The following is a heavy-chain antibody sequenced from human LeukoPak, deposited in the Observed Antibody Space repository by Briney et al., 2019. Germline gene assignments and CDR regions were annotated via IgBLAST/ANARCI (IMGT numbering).Heavy chain of an antibody. V-gene: IGHV4-59*11. CDR1: GGSISSHY. D-gene: IGHD3-3*01. Sequence: SETLSPTCTVSGGSISSHYWSWIRQPPGKGLEWIGYIYYSGSTNYNPSLKSRVTISVDTSKNQFSLKLSSVTAADTAVYYCARAREYYDFWSGYSLGAFDIWGQGTMVTVSS. J-gene: IGHJ3*02. CDR2: IYYSGST. CDR3: ARAREYYDFWSGYSLGAFDI.